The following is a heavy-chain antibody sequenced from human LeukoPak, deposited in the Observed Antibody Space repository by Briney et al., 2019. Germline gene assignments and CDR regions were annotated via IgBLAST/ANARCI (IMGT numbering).Heavy chain of an antibody. J-gene: IGHJ4*02. Sequence: GESLKISCKGSGYSFTSYWIGWVRQMPGKGLEWMGIIYPGDSDTRYSPSFQGQVTISADKSISTAYLQWSSLKASGTAMYYCARLWVPGGSYYYDYFDYWGQGTLVTVSS. CDR3: ARLWVPGGSYYYDYFDY. V-gene: IGHV5-51*01. D-gene: IGHD1-26*01. CDR2: IYPGDSDT. CDR1: GYSFTSYW.